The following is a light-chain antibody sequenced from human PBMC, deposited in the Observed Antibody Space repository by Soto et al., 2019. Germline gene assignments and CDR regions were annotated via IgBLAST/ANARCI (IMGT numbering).Light chain of an antibody. CDR1: QGISSY. Sequence: AIRMTQSPSSLSASTGDRVTITCRASQGISSYLAWYQQKPGKAPKLLIYAASTLQSGVPSRFSGSVSGTDFTLTISCLQSEDFATYYCQQYYSYSITFGQGTRLEIK. CDR3: QQYYSYSIT. J-gene: IGKJ5*01. CDR2: AAS. V-gene: IGKV1-8*01.